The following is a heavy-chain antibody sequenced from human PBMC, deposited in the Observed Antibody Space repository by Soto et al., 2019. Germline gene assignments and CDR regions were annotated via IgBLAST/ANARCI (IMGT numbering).Heavy chain of an antibody. CDR2: ISYDGSNK. Sequence: PGGSLRLSCAASGFTFSSYGMLWVRQAPGKGLEWVAVISYDGSNKYYADSVKGRFTISRDNSKNTLYLQMNSLRAEDTAVYYCATGYTYYYGSGTLVYWGQGTLVTVSS. V-gene: IGHV3-30*03. CDR3: ATGYTYYYGSGTLVY. CDR1: GFTFSSYG. D-gene: IGHD3-10*01. J-gene: IGHJ4*02.